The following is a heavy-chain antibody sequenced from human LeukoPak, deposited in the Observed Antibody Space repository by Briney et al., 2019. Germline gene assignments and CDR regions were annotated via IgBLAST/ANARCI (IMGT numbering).Heavy chain of an antibody. V-gene: IGHV4-34*01. Sequence: AETLSLTCAVQGDSFINYFWTWVRQPPGKGLGWVGHINHRGSTNFNPSLKRRVTLSVDTSKHHSSLKLKSVTAAETPMYYDAGGYYYMDVWDKGATVSASS. CDR3: AGGYYYMDV. J-gene: IGHJ6*03. CDR1: GDSFINYF. CDR2: INHRGST.